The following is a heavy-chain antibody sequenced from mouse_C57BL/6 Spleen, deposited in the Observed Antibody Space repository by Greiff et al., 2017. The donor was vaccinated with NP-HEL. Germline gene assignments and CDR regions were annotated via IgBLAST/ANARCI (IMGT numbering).Heavy chain of an antibody. CDR1: GYTFTSYW. CDR3: ARSLGQGY. D-gene: IGHD3-3*01. CDR2: IYPSDSET. V-gene: IGHV1-61*01. J-gene: IGHJ2*01. Sequence: QVQLKQPGAELVRPGSSVKLSCKASGYTFTSYWMDWVKQRPGQGLEWIGNIYPSDSETHYNQKFKDKATLTVDKSSSTAYMQLSSLTSEDAAVYYCARSLGQGYWGQGTTLTVSS.